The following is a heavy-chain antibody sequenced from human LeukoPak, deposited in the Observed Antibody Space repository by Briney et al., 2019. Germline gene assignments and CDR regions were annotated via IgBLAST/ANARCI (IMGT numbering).Heavy chain of an antibody. CDR2: INHSGST. Sequence: PSETLSLTCAVYGGSFSGYYWSWIRQPPGKGLEWIGEINHSGSTNYNPSLKSRVTISVHTSKNQFSLKLSSVTAADTAVYYCARPNWNNWFDPWGQGTLVTVSS. CDR3: ARPNWNNWFDP. D-gene: IGHD1-1*01. V-gene: IGHV4-34*01. J-gene: IGHJ5*02. CDR1: GGSFSGYY.